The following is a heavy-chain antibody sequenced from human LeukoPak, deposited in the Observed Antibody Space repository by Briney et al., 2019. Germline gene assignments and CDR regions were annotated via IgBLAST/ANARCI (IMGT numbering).Heavy chain of an antibody. CDR1: GGTFSSYA. D-gene: IGHD6-6*01. J-gene: IGHJ4*02. CDR2: IIPIFSTA. Sequence: SVKVSCKASGGTFSSYAISWVRQAPGQGLEWMGGIIPIFSTANYAQKFQGRVTITADESTSTAYMELSSLRSEDTAVYYCASRSRGYSSSSVYFDYWGQGTLVTVSS. CDR3: ASRSRGYSSSSVYFDY. V-gene: IGHV1-69*13.